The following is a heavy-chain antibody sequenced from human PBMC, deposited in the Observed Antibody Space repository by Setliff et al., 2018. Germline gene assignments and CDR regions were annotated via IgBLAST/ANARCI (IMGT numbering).Heavy chain of an antibody. D-gene: IGHD4-17*01. CDR2: ISAYNGKT. Sequence: ASVKVSCKASGYTLSNSILSWVRQAPGQGLEWMGWISAYNGKTYFAQKFQDRITLTTDTSTNTGYLELRGLRSDDTAVYYCSRLVRFCTTTACQRLSGDDYWGQGTLVTVSS. CDR1: GYTLSNSI. J-gene: IGHJ4*02. CDR3: SRLVRFCTTTACQRLSGDDY. V-gene: IGHV1-18*01.